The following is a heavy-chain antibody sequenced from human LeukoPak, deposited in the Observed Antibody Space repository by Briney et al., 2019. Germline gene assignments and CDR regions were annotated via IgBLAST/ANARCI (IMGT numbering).Heavy chain of an antibody. D-gene: IGHD3-22*01. J-gene: IGHJ4*02. CDR1: GLTFSSYG. CDR3: ARDGLTDSSGYTVIDN. Sequence: GRSLRLSCAASGLTFSSYGMHWIRQAPGKGLGWVAVIWSDGNNKYYSDSVKGRFTISRDNSNNTLYLEMNSLRAEDTAVYYCARDGLTDSSGYTVIDNWGQGTLVTVSS. V-gene: IGHV3-33*01. CDR2: IWSDGNNK.